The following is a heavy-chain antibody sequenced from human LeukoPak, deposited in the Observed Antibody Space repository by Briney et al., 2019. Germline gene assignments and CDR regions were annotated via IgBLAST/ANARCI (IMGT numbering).Heavy chain of an antibody. V-gene: IGHV3-23*01. CDR2: ISGSGGST. CDR1: GFTFSSYA. CDR3: AKGGGYDFWSGYYLDY. Sequence: GGSLRLSCAASGFTFSSYAMSWVRQAPGKGLEWVSAISGSGGSTYYADSVKGRITISRDNSKNTLDLQMNSLRAEDTAVYYCAKGGGYDFWSGYYLDYWGQGTLVTVSS. D-gene: IGHD3-3*01. J-gene: IGHJ4*02.